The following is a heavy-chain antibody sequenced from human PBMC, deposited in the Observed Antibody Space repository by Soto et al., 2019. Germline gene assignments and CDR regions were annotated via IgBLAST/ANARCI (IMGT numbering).Heavy chain of an antibody. Sequence: SVKVSCKASGGTFSNYAITWVRQAPGQGLEWLGWIIPISGGTNYAQKFQGRVTITADESTSTAYMELSSLRAEDTAVYYCAKDRSPRAPWELLHWFDPWGQGTLVTVSS. CDR3: AKDRSPRAPWELLHWFDP. CDR2: IIPISGGT. J-gene: IGHJ5*02. V-gene: IGHV1-69*13. D-gene: IGHD1-26*01. CDR1: GGTFSNYA.